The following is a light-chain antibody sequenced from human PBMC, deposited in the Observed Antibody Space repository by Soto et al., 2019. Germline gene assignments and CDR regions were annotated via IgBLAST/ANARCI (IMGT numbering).Light chain of an antibody. V-gene: IGKV3-20*01. CDR2: GTS. J-gene: IGKJ5*01. CDR1: QSVSTNS. CDR3: QRYGSSPLIT. Sequence: EIVLTQSPDTLSLSPGERATLSCRASQSVSTNSLARYQQKPGQAPRPLIYGTSSGATGIPDRFSGSGSGTDFTLTISRLEPEDFAVYFCQRYGSSPLITFGQGTRLEIK.